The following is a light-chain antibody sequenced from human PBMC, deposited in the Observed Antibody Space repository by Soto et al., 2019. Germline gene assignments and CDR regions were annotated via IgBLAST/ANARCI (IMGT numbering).Light chain of an antibody. CDR2: DAS. CDR3: QQYDNLPVAA. V-gene: IGKV1-33*01. CDR1: QDINNY. Sequence: DIQMTQSPSSLSASVGDRVTITCQASQDINNYLNWYQQKPGKAPKLLIYDASTLERGVPSRFSGSGSGTHFTFTISSLQPEDFATYYCQQYDNLPVAAFGGGTKVDIK. J-gene: IGKJ4*01.